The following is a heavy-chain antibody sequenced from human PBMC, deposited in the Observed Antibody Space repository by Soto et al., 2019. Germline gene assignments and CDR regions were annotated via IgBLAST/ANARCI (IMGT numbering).Heavy chain of an antibody. V-gene: IGHV3-23*01. J-gene: IGHJ4*02. CDR1: GFPFRSYS. CDR3: AKPVAASGSGWDY. D-gene: IGHD6-13*01. Sequence: GGSLRLSCAASGFPFRSYSMTWVRQAPGKGLEWVSGIAYSGDPTFYADSVRGRFTISRDNSRNTLYLQVNSLRAEDTAIYYCAKPVAASGSGWDYWGQGTFVCVCS. CDR2: IAYSGDPT.